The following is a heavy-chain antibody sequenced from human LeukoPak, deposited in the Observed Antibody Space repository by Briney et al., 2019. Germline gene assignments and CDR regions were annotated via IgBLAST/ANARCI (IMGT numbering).Heavy chain of an antibody. Sequence: HSGGSLRLSCAASGFTFSSYAMHWVRQAPGKGLEWVAVISYDGSNKYYADSVKGRFTISRDNAKNSLYLQMNSLRAEDTALYYCAKDRYGDRFNWFDPWGQGTLVAVSS. CDR1: GFTFSSYA. J-gene: IGHJ5*02. CDR2: ISYDGSNK. D-gene: IGHD4-17*01. V-gene: IGHV3-30-3*01. CDR3: AKDRYGDRFNWFDP.